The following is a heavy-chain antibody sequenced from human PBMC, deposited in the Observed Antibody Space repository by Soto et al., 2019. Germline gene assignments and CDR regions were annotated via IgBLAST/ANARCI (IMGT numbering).Heavy chain of an antibody. CDR2: ISAYNGNT. Sequence: QVQLVQSGAEVKKPGASVKVSCKASGYTFTSYGISWVRQAPGQGLEWMGWISAYNGNTNYAQKLQGRVTMTTDTSTSTADMELRSLRSDDTAVYYCARYTQLLGYCSGGSCLKFDYWGQGTLVTVSS. V-gene: IGHV1-18*01. CDR1: GYTFTSYG. J-gene: IGHJ4*02. CDR3: ARYTQLLGYCSGGSCLKFDY. D-gene: IGHD2-15*01.